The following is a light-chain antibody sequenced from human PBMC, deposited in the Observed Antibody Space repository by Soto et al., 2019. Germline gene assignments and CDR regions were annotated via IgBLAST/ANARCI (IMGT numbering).Light chain of an antibody. CDR2: EVS. Sequence: QSVLTQPASVSGSPGQSITISCTGTSSDVGGYNFVSWYQQHPGKAPKLIICEVSTRPSGISNRFSGSKSGDTASLTISGLQAEDEADYFCCSYAGTVAYVFGTGTKVTVL. CDR3: CSYAGTVAYV. CDR1: SSDVGGYNF. J-gene: IGLJ1*01. V-gene: IGLV2-23*02.